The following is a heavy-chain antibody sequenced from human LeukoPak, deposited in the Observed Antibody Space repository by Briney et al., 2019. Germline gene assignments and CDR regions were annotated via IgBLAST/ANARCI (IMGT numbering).Heavy chain of an antibody. CDR2: IYTSGST. J-gene: IGHJ4*02. V-gene: IGHV4-61*02. CDR1: GGSISSGSYY. D-gene: IGHD3-9*01. Sequence: SQTLSLTCTVSGGSISSGSYYWSWIRQPAGKGLEWIVRIYTSGSTNYNPSLKSRVTISVKTSKNQFSLKLRSVTAADTAVYYCARVTGYTIEDYFDYWGQGTLVTVSS. CDR3: ARVTGYTIEDYFDY.